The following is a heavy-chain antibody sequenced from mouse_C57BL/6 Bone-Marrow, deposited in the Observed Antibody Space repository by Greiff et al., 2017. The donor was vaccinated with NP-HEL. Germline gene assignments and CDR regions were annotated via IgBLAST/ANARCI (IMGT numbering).Heavy chain of an antibody. CDR3: ARDYSNDY. V-gene: IGHV1-54*01. D-gene: IGHD2-5*01. Sequence: QVQLQQSGAELVRPGTSVPVSCTASGFAFTNYFIHWVKQRPGQGLEWIGVINPGSGGTNYNEKFKGKATLTADKSSSTAYMQLSSLTSEDSAVYFCARDYSNDYWGQGTTLTVSS. J-gene: IGHJ2*01. CDR1: GFAFTNYF. CDR2: INPGSGGT.